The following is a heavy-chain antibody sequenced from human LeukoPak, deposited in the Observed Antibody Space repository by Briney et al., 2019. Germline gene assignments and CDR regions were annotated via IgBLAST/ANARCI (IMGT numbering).Heavy chain of an antibody. CDR1: GGTFSSYA. CDR2: IIPIFGTA. CDR3: ARGGSGWIPSGNWFDP. J-gene: IGHJ5*02. V-gene: IGHV1-69*06. D-gene: IGHD6-19*01. Sequence: GASVKVSCKASGGTFSSYAISWVRQAPGQGLEWMGGIIPIFGTANYAQKFQGRVTITADKSTSTAYMELSSLRSEDTAVYYCARGGSGWIPSGNWFDPWGQGTLVTVSS.